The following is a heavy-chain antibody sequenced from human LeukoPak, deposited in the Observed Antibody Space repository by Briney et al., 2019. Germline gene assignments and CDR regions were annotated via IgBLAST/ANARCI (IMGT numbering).Heavy chain of an antibody. CDR1: GYSISSGYY. CDR2: IYHSGSL. V-gene: IGHV4-38-2*02. J-gene: IGHJ4*02. Sequence: SETLSLTCSVSGYSISSGYYWAWIRLTPGKGLGWIGSIYHSGSLYYNPSLRSRVTISVDTSKNQFSLKVNSMTAADTAVYYCARPTSSNYAGFFFDFWSQGTLVTVSS. CDR3: ARPTSSNYAGFFFDF. D-gene: IGHD4-11*01.